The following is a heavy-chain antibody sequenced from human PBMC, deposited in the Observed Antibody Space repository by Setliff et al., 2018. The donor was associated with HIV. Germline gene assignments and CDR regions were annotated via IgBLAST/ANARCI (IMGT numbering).Heavy chain of an antibody. Sequence: ASVKVSCKASGYTFTSHDINWVRQATGQGLEWMGWMNPNSGNIDYAQKFQGRVTMTRNTSLSTAYMELSSLRSEDAAVYYCASGYSGYDSPDYWGQGTLVTVSS. CDR2: MNPNSGNI. D-gene: IGHD5-12*01. V-gene: IGHV1-8*01. CDR1: GYTFTSHD. J-gene: IGHJ4*02. CDR3: ASGYSGYDSPDY.